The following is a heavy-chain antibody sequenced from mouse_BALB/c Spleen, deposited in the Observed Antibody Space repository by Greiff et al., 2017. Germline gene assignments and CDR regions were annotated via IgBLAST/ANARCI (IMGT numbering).Heavy chain of an antibody. V-gene: IGHV5-17*02. CDR1: GFTFSSFG. Sequence: EVKRVESGGGLVQPGGSRKLSCAASGFTFSSFGMHWVRQAPEKGLEWVAYISSGSSTIYYADTVKGRFTISRDNPKNTLFLQMTSLRSEDTAMYYCARDYRYFDYWGQGTTLTVSS. CDR2: ISSGSSTI. J-gene: IGHJ2*01. D-gene: IGHD2-14*01. CDR3: ARDYRYFDY.